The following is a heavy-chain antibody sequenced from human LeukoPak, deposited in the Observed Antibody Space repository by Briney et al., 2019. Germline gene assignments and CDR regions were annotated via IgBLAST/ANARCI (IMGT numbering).Heavy chain of an antibody. Sequence: GGSLRLSCAASGFTFSSHGMSWVRQAPGKGLEWVSTISGSGDYTYYADSVKGRFTISRDNSNNTLYLQMNSLRAEDTAVYYCAKDKEKVLLWFGELLPRSFDYWGQGTLVTVSS. CDR1: GFTFSSHG. CDR2: ISGSGDYT. CDR3: AKDKEKVLLWFGELLPRSFDY. J-gene: IGHJ4*02. V-gene: IGHV3-23*01. D-gene: IGHD3-10*01.